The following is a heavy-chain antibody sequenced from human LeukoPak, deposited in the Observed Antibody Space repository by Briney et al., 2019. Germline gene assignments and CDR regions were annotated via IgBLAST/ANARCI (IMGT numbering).Heavy chain of an antibody. CDR1: GFTFSSYA. CDR2: ISYDGSNK. D-gene: IGHD1-1*01. V-gene: IGHV3-30*04. J-gene: IGHJ4*02. Sequence: GGSLRLSCAASGFTFSSYAMHWVRQAPGKGLEWVAVISYDGSNKYYADSVKGRFTISRDSSKNTLFLQMNSLRAEDTAVYYCAREARTHDFDYWGQGTLATVSS. CDR3: AREARTHDFDY.